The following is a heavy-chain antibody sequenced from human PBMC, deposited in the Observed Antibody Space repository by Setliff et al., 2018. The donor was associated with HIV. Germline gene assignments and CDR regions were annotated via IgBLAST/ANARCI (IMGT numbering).Heavy chain of an antibody. CDR1: GASTSDNIYY. J-gene: IGHJ4*02. Sequence: PSETLSLTCSVTGASTSDNIYYWGWIRHSPGKGLEWIASAHYSGAIFYNPSLKSRVTMSVDTSGSRFSLKLTSVTAADTAVYYCARPSFGIGGGANFDSWGRGTPVTVSS. D-gene: IGHD3-3*01. CDR3: ARPSFGIGGGANFDS. CDR2: AHYSGAI. V-gene: IGHV4-39*02.